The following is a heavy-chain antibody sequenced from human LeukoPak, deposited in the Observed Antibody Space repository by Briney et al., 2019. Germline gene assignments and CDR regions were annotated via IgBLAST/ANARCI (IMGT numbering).Heavy chain of an antibody. J-gene: IGHJ6*02. CDR3: AREVVTAHFDNYYCYGMDV. CDR2: IYSGGST. CDR1: GFTVSSNY. V-gene: IGHV3-53*01. D-gene: IGHD2-21*02. Sequence: GGSLRLSCAASGFTVSSNYMSWVRQAPGKGLEWVSVIYSGGSTYYADSVKGRFTISRDNSKNTLYLQMNSLRAEGTAVYYCAREVVTAHFDNYYCYGMDVWGQGTTVTVSS.